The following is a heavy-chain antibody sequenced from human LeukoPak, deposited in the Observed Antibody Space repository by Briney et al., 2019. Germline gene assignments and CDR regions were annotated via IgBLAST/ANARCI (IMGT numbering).Heavy chain of an antibody. CDR1: GYTFTSYG. Sequence: ASVKVSCKASGYTFTSYGISWVRQAPGQGLEWMGGIIPIFGTANYAQKFQGRVTITADESTSTAYMELSSLRSEDTAVYYCARSVLLAYYFDYWGQGTLVTVSS. CDR3: ARSVLLAYYFDY. CDR2: IIPIFGTA. V-gene: IGHV1-69*13. J-gene: IGHJ4*02. D-gene: IGHD6-6*01.